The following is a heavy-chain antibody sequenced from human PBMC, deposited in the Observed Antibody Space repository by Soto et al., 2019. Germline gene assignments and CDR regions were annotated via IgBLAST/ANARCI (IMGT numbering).Heavy chain of an antibody. CDR3: AGGYRYYYDSSGYSFDY. CDR1: GGSFSGYY. J-gene: IGHJ4*02. D-gene: IGHD3-22*01. V-gene: IGHV4-34*01. Sequence: PSETLSLTCAVYGGSFSGYYWGWIRQPPGKGLEWIGEINHSGSTNYNPYLKSRVTISVDTSKNQFPLKLSSVTAADTAVYYCAGGYRYYYDSSGYSFDYWGQGTLVTVSS. CDR2: INHSGST.